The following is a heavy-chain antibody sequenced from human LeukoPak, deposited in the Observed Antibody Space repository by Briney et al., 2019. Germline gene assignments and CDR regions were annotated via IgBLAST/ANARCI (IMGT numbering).Heavy chain of an antibody. CDR1: GYSFASYW. V-gene: IGHV5-10-1*01. CDR2: IDPGDSFT. CDR3: ARDAGAVSSWVSL. D-gene: IGHD4/OR15-4a*01. J-gene: IGHJ4*02. Sequence: GESLKISCKGSGYSFASYWISWVRQMPGKGLEWMVRIDPGDSFTKYSPSFQGHVTISTDKSINTVYLHWSSLEASDTAMYYCARDAGAVSSWVSLWGQGTLVTVSS.